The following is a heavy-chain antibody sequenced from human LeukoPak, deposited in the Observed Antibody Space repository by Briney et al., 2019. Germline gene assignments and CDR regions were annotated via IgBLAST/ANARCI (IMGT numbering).Heavy chain of an antibody. V-gene: IGHV1-69*05. CDR2: IIPIFGTA. CDR3: ARDLPQWQLLPNYYDSSGRFDY. J-gene: IGHJ4*02. D-gene: IGHD3-22*01. CDR1: GGTFSSYA. Sequence: SVKVSCKASGGTFSSYAISWVRQAPGQGLEWMGGIIPIFGTANYAQKFQGRVTITTDESTSTAYMELSSLRSEDTAVYYCARDLPQWQLLPNYYDSSGRFDYWGQGTLVTVSS.